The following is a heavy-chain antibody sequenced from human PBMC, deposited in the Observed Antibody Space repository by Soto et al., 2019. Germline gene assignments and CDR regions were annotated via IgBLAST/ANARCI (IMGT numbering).Heavy chain of an antibody. CDR3: ARGTKVTALDYYYGMDV. CDR2: INAGNGNT. Sequence: QVQLVQSGAEEKKPGASVKVSCKASGYTFTSYAMHWVRQAPGQRLEWMGWINAGNGNTKYSQKFQGRVTITRDTSASTAYMELSSLRSEDTAVYYCARGTKVTALDYYYGMDVWGQGTTVTVSS. CDR1: GYTFTSYA. V-gene: IGHV1-3*05. D-gene: IGHD4-17*01. J-gene: IGHJ6*02.